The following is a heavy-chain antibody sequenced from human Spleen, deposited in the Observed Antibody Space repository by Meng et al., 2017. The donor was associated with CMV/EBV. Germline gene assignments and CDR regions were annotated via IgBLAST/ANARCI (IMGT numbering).Heavy chain of an antibody. CDR2: IYYSGST. CDR1: RSGYY. CDR3: ARVPGAVLRFLEWTNAGFDP. D-gene: IGHD3-3*01. J-gene: IGHJ5*02. V-gene: IGHV4-39*07. Sequence: RSGYYWGWIRQPPGKGLEWIGSIYYSGSTYYNPSLKSRVTISVDTSKNQFSLKLSSVTAADTAVYYCARVPGAVLRFLEWTNAGFDPWGQGTLVTVSS.